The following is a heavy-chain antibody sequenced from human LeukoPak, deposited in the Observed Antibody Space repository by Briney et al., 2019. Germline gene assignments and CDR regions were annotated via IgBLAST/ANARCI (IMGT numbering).Heavy chain of an antibody. CDR3: AKDRRTYFDY. J-gene: IGHJ4*02. D-gene: IGHD2-8*01. Sequence: GGSLRLSCAASGFTFSSYGMHLVRQAPGKGLEWVAVISYDGSNKYYADSVKGRFTISRDNSKNTLYLQMNSLRAEDTAVYYCAKDRRTYFDYWGQGTLVTVSS. CDR1: GFTFSSYG. CDR2: ISYDGSNK. V-gene: IGHV3-30*18.